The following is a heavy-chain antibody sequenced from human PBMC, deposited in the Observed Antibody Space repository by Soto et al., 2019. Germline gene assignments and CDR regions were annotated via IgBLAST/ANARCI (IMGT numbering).Heavy chain of an antibody. CDR1: GGSVSSGSYY. D-gene: IGHD6-13*01. CDR2: IYYSGST. J-gene: IGHJ4*02. Sequence: SETLSLTCTVSGGSVSSGSYYWSWIRQPPGKGLEWIGYIYYSGSTNYNPSLKSRVTISVDTSKNQFSLKLSSVTAADTAVYYCARDSLVRKGWYFDYWGQGTLVTVS. V-gene: IGHV4-61*01. CDR3: ARDSLVRKGWYFDY.